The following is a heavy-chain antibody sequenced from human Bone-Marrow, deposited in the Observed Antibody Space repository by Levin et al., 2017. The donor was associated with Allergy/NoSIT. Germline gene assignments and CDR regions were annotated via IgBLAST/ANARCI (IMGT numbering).Heavy chain of an antibody. D-gene: IGHD3-3*01. CDR3: SRDLSGRSDY. CDR2: TNEDGSII. CDR1: GFTFSSWW. J-gene: IGHJ4*02. Sequence: LSLTCAASGFTFSSWWMHWVRQAPGKELVWVARTNEDGSIIDYADFAKGRFTISRDNGKNTLYLQMNSLRVEDTALYYCSRDLSGRSDYWGPGTLVTVSS. V-gene: IGHV3-74*01.